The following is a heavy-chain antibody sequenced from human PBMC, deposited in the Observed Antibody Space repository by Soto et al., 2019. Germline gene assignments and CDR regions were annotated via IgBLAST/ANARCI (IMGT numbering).Heavy chain of an antibody. CDR2: ISSDGHNQ. Sequence: QVQLVESGGGVVQPGTSLRLSCAASGFTSSSFVIHWVRQAPGKGLEWLAVISSDGHNQYYADSVKGRFTISRDNSKKTLYLQVNSLRAEDTAVYFCAKERVVLDAFDIWGQGTMVTVS. CDR3: AKERVVLDAFDI. J-gene: IGHJ3*02. D-gene: IGHD2-15*01. CDR1: GFTSSSFV. V-gene: IGHV3-30*18.